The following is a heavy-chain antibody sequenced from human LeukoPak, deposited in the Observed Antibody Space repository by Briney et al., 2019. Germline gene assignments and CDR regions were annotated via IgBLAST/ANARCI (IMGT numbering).Heavy chain of an antibody. J-gene: IGHJ4*02. V-gene: IGHV3-7*03. CDR1: GFTFSSSW. CDR3: ARDNPPDY. CDR2: IKQDGSEK. Sequence: PGGSLRLSCVASGFTFSSSWMSWVRQAPGKGLEWVANIKQDGSEKSYVESVRGRITISGDNAKNSLYLQLNSLRAEDTALYYCARDNPPDYWGQGTLVTVSS.